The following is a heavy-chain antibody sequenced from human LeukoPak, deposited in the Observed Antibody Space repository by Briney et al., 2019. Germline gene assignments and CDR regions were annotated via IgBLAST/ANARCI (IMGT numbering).Heavy chain of an antibody. J-gene: IGHJ1*01. CDR2: ISGSGDST. CDR1: GFTFSSYG. CDR3: AKGRYCGGDCYVDFQH. Sequence: TGGSLRLSCAASGFTFSSYGMHWVRQAPGKGLEWVSDISGSGDSTHYADSVKGRFTISRDNSKNTLYLQMSSLRAEDTAVFYCAKGRYCGGDCYVDFQHWGQGTLVTVSS. V-gene: IGHV3-23*01. D-gene: IGHD2-21*02.